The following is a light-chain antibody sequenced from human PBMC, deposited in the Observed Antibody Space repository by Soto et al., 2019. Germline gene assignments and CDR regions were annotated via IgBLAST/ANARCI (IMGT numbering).Light chain of an antibody. V-gene: IGKV3-20*01. CDR1: QSVRSNS. CDR3: QQYGTSPLT. Sequence: PGESATLSCTASQSVRSNSLAWYQQKPGQAPRLLMFGASGRATGTPPRFSGRGSGTDFTLTISSLEPEDFAVYYCQQYGTSPLTFGGGTKVDI. J-gene: IGKJ4*01. CDR2: GAS.